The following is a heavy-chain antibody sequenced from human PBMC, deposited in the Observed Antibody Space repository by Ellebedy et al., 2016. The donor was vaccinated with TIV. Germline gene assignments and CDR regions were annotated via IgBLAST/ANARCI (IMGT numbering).Heavy chain of an antibody. CDR2: ISSSGSTI. CDR1: GFTFSDYY. Sequence: GESLKISXAASGFTFSDYYMSWIRQAPGKGLEWVSYISSSGSTIYYADSVKGRFTISRDNAKNSLYLQMNSLRAEDTAVYYCARDIQVLEGGMDVWGQGTTVTVSS. D-gene: IGHD5-18*01. J-gene: IGHJ6*02. V-gene: IGHV3-11*01. CDR3: ARDIQVLEGGMDV.